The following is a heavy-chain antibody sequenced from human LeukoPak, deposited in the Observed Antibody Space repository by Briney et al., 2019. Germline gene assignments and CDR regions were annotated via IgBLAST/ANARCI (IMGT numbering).Heavy chain of an antibody. CDR2: ISYDGSNK. CDR3: ARGGYGYYYMDV. Sequence: GRSLRLSCAASGFTFSSYGMHWVRQAPGKGLEWVAVISYDGSNKYYADSVKGRFTISRDNAKNTLYLEMNNLRAEDTALYYCARGGYGYYYMDVWGKGTTVTVSS. CDR1: GFTFSSYG. D-gene: IGHD5-12*01. J-gene: IGHJ6*03. V-gene: IGHV3-30*03.